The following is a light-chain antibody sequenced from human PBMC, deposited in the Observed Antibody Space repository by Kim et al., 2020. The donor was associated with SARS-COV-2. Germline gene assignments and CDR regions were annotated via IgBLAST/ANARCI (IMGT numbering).Light chain of an antibody. CDR3: QAWDSSTRV. CDR2: RDS. J-gene: IGLJ3*02. CDR1: NIGRKN. V-gene: IGLV3-9*01. Sequence: SYELTQPLSVSVALGQTARITCGGNNIGRKNVHWYQQKPGQAPVLVIYRDSNLPSGIPERFSGSNSGNTVTLTISRAQAGEEADHYCQAWDSSTRVFGGG.